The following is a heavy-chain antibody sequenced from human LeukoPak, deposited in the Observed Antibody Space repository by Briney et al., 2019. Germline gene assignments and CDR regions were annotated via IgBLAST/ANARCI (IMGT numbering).Heavy chain of an antibody. CDR3: AKGGLRYCSSTSCYTPFDY. V-gene: IGHV3-30*18. D-gene: IGHD2-2*02. Sequence: GRSLRLSCAASGFTFSSYGMHWVRQAQGQGLEWVAVISYDGSNKYYADSVKGRFTISRDNSKNTLYLQMNSLRAEDTAVYYCAKGGLRYCSSTSCYTPFDYWGQGTLVTVSS. CDR2: ISYDGSNK. J-gene: IGHJ4*02. CDR1: GFTFSSYG.